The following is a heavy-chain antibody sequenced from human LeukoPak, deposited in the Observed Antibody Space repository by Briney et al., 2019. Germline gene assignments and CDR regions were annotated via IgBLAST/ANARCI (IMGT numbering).Heavy chain of an antibody. V-gene: IGHV4-59*01. Sequence: PSETLSLTCTVSGGSISSYYWSWIRQPPGKGLEWIGYIHYSGSTNYNPSLKSRVTISVDTPKNQFSLKLSSVTAADTAVYYCARERLFSSSWYRNNWFDPWGQGTLVTVSS. CDR2: IHYSGST. J-gene: IGHJ5*02. CDR3: ARERLFSSSWYRNNWFDP. CDR1: GGSISSYY. D-gene: IGHD6-13*01.